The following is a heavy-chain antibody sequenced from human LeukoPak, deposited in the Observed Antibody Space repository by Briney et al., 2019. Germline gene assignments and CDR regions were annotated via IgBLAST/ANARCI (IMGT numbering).Heavy chain of an antibody. J-gene: IGHJ4*02. CDR1: GFTFSNYW. V-gene: IGHV3-7*04. Sequence: GGSLRLSCAASGFTFSNYWMTWVRQAPGKGLEWVANIKQDGSETYYVDSVKGRFTISRDNAKNSLSLQMNSLRAEDTAVCYCARGVRTSDYFDYWGQGTLVTVSS. CDR2: IKQDGSET. D-gene: IGHD1-1*01. CDR3: ARGVRTSDYFDY.